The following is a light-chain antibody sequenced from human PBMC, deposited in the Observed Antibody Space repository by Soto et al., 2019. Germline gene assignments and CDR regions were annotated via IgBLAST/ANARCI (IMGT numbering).Light chain of an antibody. CDR1: QSVRSNY. CDR3: QQHGSSPLT. Sequence: EIVLTQSPDTLSLSPGERATLSCRASQSVRSNYLAWYQQKPGQAPRFLIYDASSRATGIPDRFSGSGSGTDFTLTISRLELEDFSVYYCQQHGSSPLTFGGGTNVDIK. V-gene: IGKV3-20*01. CDR2: DAS. J-gene: IGKJ4*01.